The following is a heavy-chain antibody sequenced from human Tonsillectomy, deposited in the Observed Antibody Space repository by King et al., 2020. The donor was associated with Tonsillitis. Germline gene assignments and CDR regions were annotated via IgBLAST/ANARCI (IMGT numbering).Heavy chain of an antibody. Sequence: QLQESGGGLVQPGGSLRLSCAASGFTFSSYAMTWVRQAPGKGLEWVSAISGSGGTTDYADSVKGRFTLSRDNSKNTLFLQMNSLRAEDTAVYYCAKDPAADNDNGYYDPGWFDPWGQGTLVTVSS. J-gene: IGHJ5*02. CDR2: ISGSGGTT. D-gene: IGHD2/OR15-2a*01. CDR3: AKDPAADNDNGYYDPGWFDP. CDR1: GFTFSSYA. V-gene: IGHV3-23*01.